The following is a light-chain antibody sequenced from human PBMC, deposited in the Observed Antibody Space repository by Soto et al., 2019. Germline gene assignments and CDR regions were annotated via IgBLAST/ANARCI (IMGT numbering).Light chain of an antibody. CDR2: VGS. J-gene: IGKJ2*01. CDR3: QQSYIVPYT. V-gene: IGKV1-39*01. CDR1: GNIRNY. Sequence: DIQMTQSPSSLSASVGDRVTISCRSSGNIRNYLIWYRQKPGKAPELLMYVGSTLESGVPSRFSGSGLGTDFTLTIKSLQPEDFGVYYCQQSYIVPYTFGRGTSLDI.